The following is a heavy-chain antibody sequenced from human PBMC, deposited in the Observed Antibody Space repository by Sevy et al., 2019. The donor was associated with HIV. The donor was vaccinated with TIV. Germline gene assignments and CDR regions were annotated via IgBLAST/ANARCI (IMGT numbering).Heavy chain of an antibody. J-gene: IGHJ6*02. D-gene: IGHD3-3*01. Sequence: ASVKVSCKASGGTFRTHGISWVRQAPGQGLEWMGGLFPIFGTTNYAQNFQGRVTITADGSTNTAYMDLSSLTSEDTAVYYCGRFTIFGVELGSYAMDVWGQGTTVTVSS. V-gene: IGHV1-69*13. CDR2: LFPIFGTT. CDR1: GGTFRTHG. CDR3: GRFTIFGVELGSYAMDV.